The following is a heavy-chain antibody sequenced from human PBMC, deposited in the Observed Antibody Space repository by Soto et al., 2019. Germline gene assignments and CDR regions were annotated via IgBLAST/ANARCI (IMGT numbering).Heavy chain of an antibody. CDR1: GGSFSSYY. CDR2: IYYSGST. J-gene: IGHJ5*02. D-gene: IGHD3-10*01. CDR3: ARQYYYGSGSYSWGWFDP. Sequence: SETLSLTCTVSGGSFSSYYWSWIWHPPGKDLEWIGYIYYSGSTNYNPSLKSRVTISVDTSKNQFSLKLSSVTAADTAVYYCARQYYYGSGSYSWGWFDPWGQGTLVTVSS. V-gene: IGHV4-59*08.